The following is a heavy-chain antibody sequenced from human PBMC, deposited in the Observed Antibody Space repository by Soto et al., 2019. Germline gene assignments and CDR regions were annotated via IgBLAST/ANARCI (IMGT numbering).Heavy chain of an antibody. CDR3: AKDPGYYYDSSGCFDY. CDR2: ISWNSGSI. CDR1: GFTFDDYV. J-gene: IGHJ4*02. D-gene: IGHD3-22*01. V-gene: IGHV3-9*01. Sequence: GGSLRLSCAASGFTFDDYVMHWVRQAPGKGLEWVSGISWNSGSIGYADSVKGRFTISRDNAKNSLYLQMNSLRAEDTALYYCAKDPGYYYDSSGCFDYWGQGTLVTVSS.